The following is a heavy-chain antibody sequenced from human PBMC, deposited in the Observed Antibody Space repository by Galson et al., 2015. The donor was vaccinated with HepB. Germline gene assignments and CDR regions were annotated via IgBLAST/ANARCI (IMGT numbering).Heavy chain of an antibody. J-gene: IGHJ6*02. CDR3: ARVSYYYYGMDV. CDR2: ISSNGGST. Sequence: SLRLSCAASGFTFNRYAMHWVRQAPGKGLEYVSAISSNGGSTYYANSVKGRFTISRDNSKNTLYLQMGSLRAEDMAVYYCARVSYYYYGMDVWGQGTTVTVSS. V-gene: IGHV3-64*01. CDR1: GFTFNRYA.